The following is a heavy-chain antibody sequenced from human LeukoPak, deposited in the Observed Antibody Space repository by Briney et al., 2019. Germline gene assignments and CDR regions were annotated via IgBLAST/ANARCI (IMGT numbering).Heavy chain of an antibody. D-gene: IGHD2-15*01. CDR2: IYYSGST. J-gene: IGHJ4*02. V-gene: IGHV4-59*08. CDR1: GGSISSYY. CDR3: ARLGGIPRSCFDY. Sequence: SETLSLTCTVSGGSISSYYWSWIRQPPGKGLEWIGYIYYSGSTNYNPSLKSRVTISVDTSKNQFSLKLSSVTAADTAVYYCARLGGIPRSCFDYWGQGTLVTVSS.